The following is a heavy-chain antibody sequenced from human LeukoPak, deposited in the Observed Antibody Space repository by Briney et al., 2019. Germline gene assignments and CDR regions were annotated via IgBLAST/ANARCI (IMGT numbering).Heavy chain of an antibody. Sequence: PSETLSLTCTVSGGSISSSRYYWNWIRQLPGKGLEWIGFIFYSGSTYYNPSLKSRLTISVDTSKNQFSLKLSSVTAADTAVYYCARAGYYKNWFDPWGQGTLVTVSS. CDR2: IFYSGST. V-gene: IGHV4-31*03. CDR1: GGSISSSRYY. J-gene: IGHJ5*02. CDR3: ARAGYYKNWFDP. D-gene: IGHD3-9*01.